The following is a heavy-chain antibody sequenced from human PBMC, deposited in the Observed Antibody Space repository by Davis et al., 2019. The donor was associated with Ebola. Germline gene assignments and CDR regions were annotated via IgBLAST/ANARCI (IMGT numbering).Heavy chain of an antibody. D-gene: IGHD7-27*01. CDR3: AILGVRHSGEY. CDR2: IYSGGTI. CDR1: GSTVGSYA. J-gene: IGHJ4*02. Sequence: PGGSLRPSCAASGSTVGSYATSWLRQAPGEGLEWAAVIYSGGTIYYADSVKGRFSISRDISTNTLYLQMNSLRVEDTAVYYCAILGVRHSGEYWGQGTLVTVSS. V-gene: IGHV3-53*01.